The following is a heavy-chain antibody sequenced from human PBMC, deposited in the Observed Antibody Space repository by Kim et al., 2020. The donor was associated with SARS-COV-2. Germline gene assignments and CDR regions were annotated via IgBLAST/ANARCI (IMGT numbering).Heavy chain of an antibody. CDR1: GFTFGDYA. CDR2: ISWNSGSI. D-gene: IGHD3-3*01. V-gene: IGHV3-9*01. CDR3: AKDREVLAGGWSLDAFDI. Sequence: GGSLRLSCAASGFTFGDYAMHWVRQAPGKGLEWVSGISWNSGSIGYADSVKGRFTISRDNAKNSLYLQMNSLRAEDTALYYCAKDREVLAGGWSLDAFDIWGQGTMVTVSS. J-gene: IGHJ3*02.